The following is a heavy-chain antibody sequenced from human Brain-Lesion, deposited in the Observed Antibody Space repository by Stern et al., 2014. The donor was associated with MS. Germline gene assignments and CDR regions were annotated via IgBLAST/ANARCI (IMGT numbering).Heavy chain of an antibody. CDR3: ARGERWFDS. CDR2: VNNDGRRT. V-gene: IGHV3-74*01. J-gene: IGHJ5*01. Sequence: DVQLVESGGGLVQPGGSLSLSCAASGFTFSNYWMHWVRQAPGKGLVWVSRVNNDGRRTSYADSVKGRFTMSRDNAKNTLYLQMNSLRVEDTAIYYCARGERWFDSWGQGTLVTVSS. CDR1: GFTFSNYW.